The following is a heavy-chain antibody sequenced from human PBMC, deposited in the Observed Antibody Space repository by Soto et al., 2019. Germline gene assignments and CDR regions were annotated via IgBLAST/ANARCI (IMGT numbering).Heavy chain of an antibody. CDR2: ISAYNGNT. CDR1: GYTFTSYG. J-gene: IGHJ4*02. CDR3: AKAAGYCSGGSCYSSGVLNY. V-gene: IGHV1-18*01. Sequence: ASVKVSCKASGYTFTSYGISWVRQAPGQGLEWMGWISAYNGNTNYAQKLQGRVTMTTDTSTSTAYMELRSPRSEDTAVYYCAKAAGYCSGGSCYSSGVLNYWGQGTLVTVSS. D-gene: IGHD2-15*01.